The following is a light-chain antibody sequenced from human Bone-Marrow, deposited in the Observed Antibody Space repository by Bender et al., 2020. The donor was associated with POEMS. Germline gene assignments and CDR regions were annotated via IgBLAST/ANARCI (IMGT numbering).Light chain of an antibody. CDR2: SSH. CDR1: SSNIGAHA. J-gene: IGLJ3*02. V-gene: IGLV1-44*01. CDR3: AVWDDSLNGWV. Sequence: QSVLTQPPSASGTPGQRVTISCSGGSSNIGAHAVNWYQHLPGPAPKLLIYSSHRRPSEVPDRFSGSMSGTSASLAISGLQSGDEADYYCAVWDDSLNGWVFGGGTKLTVL.